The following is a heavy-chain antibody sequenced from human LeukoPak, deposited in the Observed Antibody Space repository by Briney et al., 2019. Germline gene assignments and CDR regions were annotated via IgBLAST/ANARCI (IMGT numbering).Heavy chain of an antibody. CDR3: ARDLTTVTTPGY. Sequence: GGSLRLSCAASGFTFSSYSMNWIRQAPGKGLEWISYISSSSTTISYADTVKGRFTISRDNAKNSLFLQMNSLRAEDTALYYCARDLTTVTTPGYWGQGTLVTVSS. CDR1: GFTFSSYS. CDR2: ISSSSTTI. D-gene: IGHD4-17*01. J-gene: IGHJ4*02. V-gene: IGHV3-48*01.